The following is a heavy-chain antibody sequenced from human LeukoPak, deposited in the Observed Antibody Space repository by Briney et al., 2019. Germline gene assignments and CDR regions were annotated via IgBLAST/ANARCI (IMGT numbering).Heavy chain of an antibody. CDR2: ISSSGSTI. J-gene: IGHJ6*04. V-gene: IGHV3-48*03. D-gene: IGHD6-13*01. CDR1: GFTFSSYE. CDR3: ARGGAAAGIGYYYYGMDV. Sequence: GGSLRLSCAASGFTFSSYEMNWVRQAPGKGLEWASYISSSGSTIYYADSVKGRFTISRDNAKNSLYLQMNSLRAEDTAVYYCARGGAAAGIGYYYYGMDVWGKGTTVTVSS.